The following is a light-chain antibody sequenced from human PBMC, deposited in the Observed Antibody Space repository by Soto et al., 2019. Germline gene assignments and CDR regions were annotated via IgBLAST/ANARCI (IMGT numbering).Light chain of an antibody. Sequence: EIGLTQSPATLSLSPGERATLSCRASQSISDYLGWYQQKPGQPPRLLIYDASNRAPGIPARFSGSGSGTDFTLTISSLEPEDFAVYYCQQRSDWSFTFGPGTKVDIQ. J-gene: IGKJ3*01. CDR1: QSISDY. V-gene: IGKV3-11*01. CDR2: DAS. CDR3: QQRSDWSFT.